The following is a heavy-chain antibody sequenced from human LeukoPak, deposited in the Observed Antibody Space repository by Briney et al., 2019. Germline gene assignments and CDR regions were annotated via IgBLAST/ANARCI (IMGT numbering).Heavy chain of an antibody. Sequence: GGSLRLSCATSGLTFRTTWMHWVRQAPGKGLMWVSRMNGEGTTIDYADSVKGRFAVSRDYAKNTLFLQMNNLRTEDTALYFCATARNFRFEYWGQGSLVIVSA. V-gene: IGHV3-74*01. D-gene: IGHD1-7*01. J-gene: IGHJ4*02. CDR3: ATARNFRFEY. CDR2: MNGEGTTI. CDR1: GLTFRTTW.